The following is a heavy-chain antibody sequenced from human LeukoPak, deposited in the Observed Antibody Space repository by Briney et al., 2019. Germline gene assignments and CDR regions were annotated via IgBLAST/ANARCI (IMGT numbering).Heavy chain of an antibody. V-gene: IGHV4-39*07. J-gene: IGHJ6*02. CDR1: GGSISSSSYY. Sequence: ETSETLSLTCTVSGGSISSSSYYWGWIRQPPGKGLEWIGEINHSGSTNYNPSLKSRVTISVDTSKNQFSLKLSSVTAADTAVYYYARSRNRPYYYYGMDVWGQGTTVTVSS. CDR2: INHSGST. CDR3: ARSRNRPYYYYGMDV.